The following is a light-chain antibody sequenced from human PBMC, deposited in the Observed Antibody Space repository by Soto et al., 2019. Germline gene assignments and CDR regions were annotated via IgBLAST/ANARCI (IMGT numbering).Light chain of an antibody. CDR1: QSVSSSY. CDR2: GAS. J-gene: IGKJ1*01. CDR3: QQYGSSPVT. Sequence: ELVLTQSPGTQSLSPGQRATLSCRASQSVSSSYLAWYQQKPGQAPRLLIYGASSRATGIPDRFSGSGSGTDFTLTISRLEPEDFAVYYCQQYGSSPVTFGQGTKVDIK. V-gene: IGKV3-20*01.